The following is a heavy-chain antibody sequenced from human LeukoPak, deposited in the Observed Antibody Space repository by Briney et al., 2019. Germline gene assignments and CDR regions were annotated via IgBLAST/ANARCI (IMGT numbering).Heavy chain of an antibody. J-gene: IGHJ4*02. CDR1: GFTFSRHD. V-gene: IGHV3-30*02. Sequence: GGSLRLSCAASGFTFSRHDMHWVRQAPGKGLEWLAFIRYDGSNKYYSDSVKGRFTISRDNSKNTLYLQMNSLRREDTAVYYCAEDQGSRDFDYWGQGTLVTVSS. D-gene: IGHD1-26*01. CDR2: IRYDGSNK. CDR3: AEDQGSRDFDY.